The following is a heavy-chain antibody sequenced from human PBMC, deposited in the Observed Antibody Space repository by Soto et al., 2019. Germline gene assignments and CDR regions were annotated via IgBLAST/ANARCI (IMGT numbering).Heavy chain of an antibody. Sequence: SETLSLTCTVSGGSISSYYWSWIRQPPGKGLEWIGYIYYSGSTNYNPSLKSRVTISVDTSKNQFSLKVSSVTAADTAVYYCAREHCSGVKCYSGSGYYYMDVWGKGTTVT. J-gene: IGHJ6*03. CDR1: GGSISSYY. D-gene: IGHD2-15*01. CDR2: IYYSGST. V-gene: IGHV4-59*01. CDR3: AREHCSGVKCYSGSGYYYMDV.